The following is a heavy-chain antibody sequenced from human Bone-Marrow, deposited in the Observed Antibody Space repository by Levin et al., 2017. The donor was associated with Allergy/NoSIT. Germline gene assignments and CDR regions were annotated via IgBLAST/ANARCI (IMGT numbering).Heavy chain of an antibody. CDR3: ARVRRGGSCYSDCDYFDY. CDR1: GGSISSGGYS. V-gene: IGHV4-30-2*01. D-gene: IGHD2-15*01. CDR2: IYHSGST. J-gene: IGHJ4*02. Sequence: LRLSCAVSGGSISSGGYSWSWIRQPPGKGLEWIGYIYHSGSTYYNPSLKSRVTISVDRSKNQFSLKLSSVTAADTAVYYCARVRRGGSCYSDCDYFDYWGQGTLVTVSS.